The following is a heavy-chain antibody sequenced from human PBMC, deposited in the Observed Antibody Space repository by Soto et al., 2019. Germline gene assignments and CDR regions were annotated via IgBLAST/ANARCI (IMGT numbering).Heavy chain of an antibody. CDR1: GFTFSDYA. Sequence: EVQLLESGGGLVQPGGSLRLSCAASGFTFSDYAMGWVRQAPGKGLEWVSSITSTSDYTYSADPVKGRFTISRDNSRNTLYLQGSSPRAEDTAVYYCVKASRYCSGASCLNYFDYWGQGTLVTVSS. D-gene: IGHD2-15*01. V-gene: IGHV3-23*01. J-gene: IGHJ4*02. CDR3: VKASRYCSGASCLNYFDY. CDR2: ITSTSDYT.